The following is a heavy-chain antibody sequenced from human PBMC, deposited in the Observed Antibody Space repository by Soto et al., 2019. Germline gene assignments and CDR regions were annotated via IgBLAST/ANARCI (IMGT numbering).Heavy chain of an antibody. CDR1: GFTFSFYE. V-gene: IGHV3-48*03. D-gene: IGHD4-17*01. CDR3: ARDGYGDPYYYYAMDV. Sequence: EVQLVESGGGLVQPGGSLRLSCAASGFTFSFYEMSWVRQAPGKGLEWVSYISSSGTSIYYADSVKGRFTISRDNAKNSLYLQMNSLRAEDTALYYCARDGYGDPYYYYAMDVWGQGTTVTVSS. J-gene: IGHJ6*02. CDR2: ISSSGTSI.